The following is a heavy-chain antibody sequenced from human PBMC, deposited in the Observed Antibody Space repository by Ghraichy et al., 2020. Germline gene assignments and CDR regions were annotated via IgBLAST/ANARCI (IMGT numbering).Heavy chain of an antibody. V-gene: IGHV4-34*01. CDR1: GGSFSAYY. CDR2: INHSGST. CDR3: ALAYCGGDCYSGYFQH. J-gene: IGHJ1*01. D-gene: IGHD2-21*02. Sequence: SETLSLTCAVYGGSFSAYYRSWIRQPPGKGLEWIGEINHSGSTYYSPSLKSRVTISVDTSKNQFSLKLSSVTAADTAVYYCALAYCGGDCYSGYFQHWGQGTLVTVSS.